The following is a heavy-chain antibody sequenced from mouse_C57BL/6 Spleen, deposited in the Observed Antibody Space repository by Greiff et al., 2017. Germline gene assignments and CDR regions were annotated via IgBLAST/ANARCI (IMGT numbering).Heavy chain of an antibody. CDR1: GFTFSSYS. V-gene: IGHV5-9*01. J-gene: IGHJ4*01. CDR3: ASGYYGNYDAMEY. D-gene: IGHD2-1*01. CDR2: ISGGGGNT. Sequence: EVQGVESGGGLVKPGGSLKLSCAASGFTFSSYSMSWVRQTPGQRLEWVATISGGGGNTYYPESVKGRFTLSRDTSKNTLYLQMSSLRSEDSALYYSASGYYGNYDAMEYRGKGTTVT.